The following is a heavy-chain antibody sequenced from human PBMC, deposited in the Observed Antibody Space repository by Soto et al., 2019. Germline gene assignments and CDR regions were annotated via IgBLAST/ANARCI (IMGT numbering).Heavy chain of an antibody. CDR2: IYYSGST. CDR3: ARSRYSGYDSLDY. D-gene: IGHD5-12*01. V-gene: IGHV4-59*08. J-gene: IGHJ4*02. Sequence: SETLSLTCTVSGGSISSYYWSWIRQPPGKGLEWIGYIYYSGSTNYNPSLKSRVTISVDTSKNQFSLKLSSVTAADTAVYYCARSRYSGYDSLDYWGQGNLVTVSS. CDR1: GGSISSYY.